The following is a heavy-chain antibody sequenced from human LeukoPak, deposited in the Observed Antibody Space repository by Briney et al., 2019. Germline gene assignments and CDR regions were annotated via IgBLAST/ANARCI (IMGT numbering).Heavy chain of an antibody. CDR1: GYTFTSNY. V-gene: IGHV1-8*02. D-gene: IGHD5-12*01. Sequence: ASVKVSCKAFGYTFTSNYMHWVRQATGQGLEWMGWMNPNSGNTGYAQKFQGRVTMTRNTSISTAYMELSSLRSEDTAVYYCARVGVVATLWGQGTLVTVSS. CDR3: ARVGVVATL. CDR2: MNPNSGNT. J-gene: IGHJ4*02.